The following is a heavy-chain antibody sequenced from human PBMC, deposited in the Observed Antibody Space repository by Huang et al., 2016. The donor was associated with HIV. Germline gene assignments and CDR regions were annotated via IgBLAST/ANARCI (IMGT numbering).Heavy chain of an antibody. CDR2: LYYTVEM. CDR1: GGSFNTGRYY. D-gene: IGHD3-3*01. J-gene: IGHJ2*01. CDR3: ARNHDFWRGRMFAISYFGV. V-gene: IGHV4-39*01. Sequence: QMRFQESGPGLVKPSGTLSLTCNVFGGSFNTGRYYWGWIRQPPGKGLEWGGSLYYTVEMPYCRSLSGHFTMSANPSTNRFSLNLSAVTAAVTAISYCARNHDFWRGRMFAISYFGVWGRGTLVTVAS.